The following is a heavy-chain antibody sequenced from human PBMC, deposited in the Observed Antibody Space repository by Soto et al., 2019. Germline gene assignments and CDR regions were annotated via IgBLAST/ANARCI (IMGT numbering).Heavy chain of an antibody. CDR3: ARPYDSSDYYGGRLDV. D-gene: IGHD3-22*01. J-gene: IGHJ6*02. V-gene: IGHV1-69*13. CDR1: GGTFNNNA. Sequence: GASVKVSCKASGGTFNNNAISWVRQAPGQGLEWMGGIIPILGTANYAQKFQGRVTITADESTSTGYMELSSLRSEDTAVYYCARPYDSSDYYGGRLDVCGPGTTVTVS. CDR2: IIPILGTA.